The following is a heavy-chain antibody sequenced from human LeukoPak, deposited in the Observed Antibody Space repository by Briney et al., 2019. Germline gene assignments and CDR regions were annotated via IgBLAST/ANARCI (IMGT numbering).Heavy chain of an antibody. D-gene: IGHD3-22*01. CDR1: GFTFSGSA. CDR2: IRSKANSYAT. V-gene: IGHV3-73*01. J-gene: IGHJ4*02. CDR3: TRLNPDSSGYYSPPFFDY. Sequence: GGSLRLSCAASGFTFSGSATHWVRQASGKGLEWVGRIRSKANSYATAYAASVKGRFTISRDDSKNTAYLQMNSLKTEDTAVYYCTRLNPDSSGYYSPPFFDYWGQGTLVTVSS.